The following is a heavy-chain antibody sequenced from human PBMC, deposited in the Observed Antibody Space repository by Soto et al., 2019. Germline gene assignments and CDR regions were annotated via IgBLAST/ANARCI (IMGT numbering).Heavy chain of an antibody. V-gene: IGHV3-23*01. D-gene: IGHD6-6*01. J-gene: IGHJ6*02. CDR1: GFTFSNYA. Sequence: GSLRLSCAGSGFTFSNYAMTWVRQDPGKGLEWVSTTRSNGEYTYYADSVKGRFTVSRDNSQNALFLEMSSLRAEDTAVYYCAKESMSVAVSASRVYGTDVWGQGTTVTAP. CDR3: AKESMSVAVSASRVYGTDV. CDR2: TRSNGEYT.